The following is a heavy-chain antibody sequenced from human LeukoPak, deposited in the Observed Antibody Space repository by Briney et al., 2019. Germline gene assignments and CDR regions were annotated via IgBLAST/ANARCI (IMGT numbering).Heavy chain of an antibody. CDR2: INPNSGGT. CDR3: ARGLPPPYGDYPIYYYGMDV. Sequence: ASVKVPCKASGYTFTGYYMHWVRQAPGQGLEWMGWINPNSGGTNYAQKFQGRVTMTRDTSISTAYMELSRPRSDDTAVYYCARGLPPPYGDYPIYYYGMDVWGQGTTVTVSS. J-gene: IGHJ6*02. V-gene: IGHV1-2*02. D-gene: IGHD4-17*01. CDR1: GYTFTGYY.